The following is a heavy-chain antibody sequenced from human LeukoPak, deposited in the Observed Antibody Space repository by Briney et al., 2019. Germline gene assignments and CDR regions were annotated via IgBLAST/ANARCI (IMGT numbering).Heavy chain of an antibody. D-gene: IGHD4-17*01. CDR2: ISGSDGST. Sequence: GGSLRLSCAASGFTFSSYGMSWVRQAPGKGLEWVSAISGSDGSTYYADSVKGRFTISRDNSKNTLYLQMNSRRAEDTAVYYCAKNVPDYGVYYYYMDVWGKGTTVTISS. CDR1: GFTFSSYG. J-gene: IGHJ6*03. V-gene: IGHV3-23*01. CDR3: AKNVPDYGVYYYYMDV.